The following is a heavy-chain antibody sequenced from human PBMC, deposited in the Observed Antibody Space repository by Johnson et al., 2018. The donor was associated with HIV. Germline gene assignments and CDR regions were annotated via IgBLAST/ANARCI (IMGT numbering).Heavy chain of an antibody. CDR2: IKQDGSEK. D-gene: IGHD5-12*01. V-gene: IGHV3-7*03. CDR3: AARGYSAYDPMFLDI. Sequence: VQLVESGGGVVQPGRSLRLSCAASGFTFSSYGMHWVRQAPGKGLEWVANIKQDGSEKYYVDSVKGRFTISRDNAKNSLYLQMSSLRGEDTALYYCAARGYSAYDPMFLDIWGQGTMVTVSS. CDR1: GFTFSSYG. J-gene: IGHJ3*02.